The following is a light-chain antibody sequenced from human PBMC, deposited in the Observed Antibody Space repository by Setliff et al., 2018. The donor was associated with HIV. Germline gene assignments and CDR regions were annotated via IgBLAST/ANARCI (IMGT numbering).Light chain of an antibody. V-gene: IGLV2-14*01. CDR2: AVS. CDR1: SSGVGGYRY. J-gene: IGLJ3*02. Sequence: QSALTQPASVSGSPGQSITISCSGTSSGVGGYRYVSWYQQFPGKAPKLIIYAVSNRPSGVPNRFSGSKSGNTASLTISGLQAEDEADYYCSSFTSSNTLVFGGGTK. CDR3: SSFTSSNTLV.